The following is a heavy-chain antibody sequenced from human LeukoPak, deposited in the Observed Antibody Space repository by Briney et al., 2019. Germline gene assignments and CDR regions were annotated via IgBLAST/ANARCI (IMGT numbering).Heavy chain of an antibody. J-gene: IGHJ4*02. D-gene: IGHD2-8*01. V-gene: IGHV4-59*12. CDR3: ARGVYRYQDY. CDR1: GGSINNYY. Sequence: PSETLSLTCSVSGGSINNYYWSWLRQPPGKGLEEIGYIFYSGSSNYSPSLKSRVTISVDTSKNQFSLKLSSVTAADTAVYYCARGVYRYQDYWGQGTLVTVSS. CDR2: IFYSGSS.